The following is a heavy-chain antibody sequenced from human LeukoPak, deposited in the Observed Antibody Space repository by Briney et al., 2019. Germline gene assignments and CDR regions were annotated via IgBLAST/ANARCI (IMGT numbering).Heavy chain of an antibody. D-gene: IGHD3-22*01. V-gene: IGHV3-23*01. CDR1: GFRFSNFP. J-gene: IGHJ3*02. Sequence: PGGSLTLSCAPSGFRFSNFPMHWVRQARGKGVEWVSGIVGGGGTKYYADSEKGRYTISRDNSKNTLYLQMNSLRAEDTAVYYCAKIPVEWLLPSDAFDMWGRGTMVTVSS. CDR3: AKIPVEWLLPSDAFDM. CDR2: IVGGGGTK.